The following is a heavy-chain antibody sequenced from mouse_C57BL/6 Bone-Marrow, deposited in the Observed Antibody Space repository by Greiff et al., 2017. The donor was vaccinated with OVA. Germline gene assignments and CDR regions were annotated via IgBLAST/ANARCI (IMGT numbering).Heavy chain of an antibody. J-gene: IGHJ1*03. CDR2: ISYSGST. V-gene: IGHV3-8*01. CDR1: GYSITSDY. CDR3: ARSPSYYGSSHWYFDV. Sequence: EVHLVESGPGLAKPSQTLSLTCSVTGYSITSDYWNWIRKFPGNKLEYMGYISYSGSTYYNPSLKSRISITRDTSKNQYYLQLNSVTTEDTATYYCARSPSYYGSSHWYFDVWGTGTTVTVSS. D-gene: IGHD1-1*01.